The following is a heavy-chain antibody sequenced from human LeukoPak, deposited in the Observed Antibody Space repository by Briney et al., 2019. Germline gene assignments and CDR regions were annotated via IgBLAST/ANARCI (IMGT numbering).Heavy chain of an antibody. V-gene: IGHV1-2*04. J-gene: IGHJ4*02. Sequence: ASVKVSCKASGYTFTSYYMHWVRQAPGQGLEWMGWINPNSGGTNYAQKFQGWVTMTRDTSISTAYMELSRLRSDDTAVYYCARSRGLYSSSWLRLDYWGQGTLVTVSS. CDR3: ARSRGLYSSSWLRLDY. D-gene: IGHD6-13*01. CDR2: INPNSGGT. CDR1: GYTFTSYY.